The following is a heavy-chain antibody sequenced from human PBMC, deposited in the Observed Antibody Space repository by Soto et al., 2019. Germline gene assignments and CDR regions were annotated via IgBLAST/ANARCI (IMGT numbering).Heavy chain of an antibody. J-gene: IGHJ4*02. CDR2: ISYDGSNK. CDR1: GFTFSSYG. Sequence: VQLLESGGALVQPGGSLRLSCAASGFTFSSYGMSWVRQAPGKGLEWVAVISYDGSNKYYADSVKGRFTISRDNSKNTLYLQMNSLRAEDTAVYYCARKKRGSGSYYNVTYFDYWGQGTLVTVSS. CDR3: ARKKRGSGSYYNVTYFDY. D-gene: IGHD3-10*01. V-gene: IGHV3-30*03.